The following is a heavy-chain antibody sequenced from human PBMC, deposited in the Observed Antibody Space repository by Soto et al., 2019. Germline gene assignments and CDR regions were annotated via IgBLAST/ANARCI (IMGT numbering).Heavy chain of an antibody. J-gene: IGHJ6*02. D-gene: IGHD3-3*01. CDR3: ARGYDFWSGYSEQKGNYNDYGMDV. CDR1: GGTFSSYA. V-gene: IGHV1-69*01. Sequence: QVQLVQSGAEVKKPGSSVKVSCKASGGTFSSYAISWVRQAPGQGLEWMGGIIPIVGTANDAQEFQGRVTINADASRSTADMALSSLRSQGTAVYYSARGYDFWSGYSEQKGNYNDYGMDVWGQGTTVTVSS. CDR2: IIPIVGTA.